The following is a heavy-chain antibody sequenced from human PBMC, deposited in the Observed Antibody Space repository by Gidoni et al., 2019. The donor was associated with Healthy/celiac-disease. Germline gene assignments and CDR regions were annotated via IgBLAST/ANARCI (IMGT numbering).Heavy chain of an antibody. J-gene: IGHJ6*02. CDR1: GFSLSNARMG. D-gene: IGHD2-2*01. CDR3: ARIPSRYCSSTSCYANYYYYGMDV. CDR2: IFSNDEK. Sequence: GFSLSNARMGVSWIRQPPGKALEWLAHIFSNDEKSYSTSLKSRLTISKDTSKSQVVLTMTNMDPVDTATYYCARIPSRYCSSTSCYANYYYYGMDVWGQGTTVTVSS. V-gene: IGHV2-26*01.